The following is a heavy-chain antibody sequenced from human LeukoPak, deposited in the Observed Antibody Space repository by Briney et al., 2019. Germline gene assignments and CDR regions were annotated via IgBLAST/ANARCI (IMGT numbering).Heavy chain of an antibody. CDR1: GFIFGNYA. V-gene: IGHV3-23*01. Sequence: GGSLRLSCGASGFIFGNYAMSWVRQAPGKGLEWVTGINANGGRKYYADSVKGRFTISRDNSKDTLFVQMDSLRAEDTAVYYCAKDYGSGDSSPYPFDNWGQGTLVTVSS. CDR2: INANGGRK. J-gene: IGHJ4*02. CDR3: AKDYGSGDSSPYPFDN. D-gene: IGHD3-10*01.